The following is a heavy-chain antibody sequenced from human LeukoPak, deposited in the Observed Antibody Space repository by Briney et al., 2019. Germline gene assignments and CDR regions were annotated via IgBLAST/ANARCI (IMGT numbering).Heavy chain of an antibody. D-gene: IGHD3-22*01. CDR1: GFPFTDYA. Sequence: PGRSLRLSCATSGFPFTDYAIHWVRQAPGKGLEWVSYISSSSSAIYYADSVKGRFTISRDNAKNSLYLQMNSLRAEDTAVYYCARDPITMIVVVSYGMDVWGQGTTVTVSS. V-gene: IGHV3-48*04. J-gene: IGHJ6*02. CDR2: ISSSSSAI. CDR3: ARDPITMIVVVSYGMDV.